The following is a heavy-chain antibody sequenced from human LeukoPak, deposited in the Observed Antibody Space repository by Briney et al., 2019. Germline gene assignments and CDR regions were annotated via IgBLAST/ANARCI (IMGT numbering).Heavy chain of an antibody. Sequence: ASVKVSCKASGYTFTSYDINWVRQAPGQGLEWMGIINPSGGSTSYAQKFQGRVTMTRDTSTSTVYMELSSLRSEDTAVYYCARDPLSEMATTSYDYWGQGTLVTVSS. D-gene: IGHD5-24*01. J-gene: IGHJ4*02. CDR3: ARDPLSEMATTSYDY. CDR2: INPSGGST. CDR1: GYTFTSYD. V-gene: IGHV1-46*01.